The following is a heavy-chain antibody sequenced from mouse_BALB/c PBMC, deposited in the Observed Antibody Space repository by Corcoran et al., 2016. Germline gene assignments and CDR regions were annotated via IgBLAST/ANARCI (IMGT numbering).Heavy chain of an antibody. CDR2: IWWDDVK. Sequence: QVTLKESGPGILQPSQTLSLTCSFSGFSLSTSGMGVGWIRQPSGKGLEWLAHIWWDDVKRYDPALKSRLTISKDTSNSQVFFKIASVDTADTATYYCVRTWDEGYLDYCGQGTTLTVSS. J-gene: IGHJ2*01. D-gene: IGHD4-1*01. V-gene: IGHV8-8*01. CDR1: GFSLSTSGMG. CDR3: VRTWDEGYLDY.